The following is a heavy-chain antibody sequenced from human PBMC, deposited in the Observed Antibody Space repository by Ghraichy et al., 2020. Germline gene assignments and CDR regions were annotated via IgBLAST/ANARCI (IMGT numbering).Heavy chain of an antibody. J-gene: IGHJ4*02. D-gene: IGHD2-15*01. CDR3: ARGLGYCSGGRCFPRWGWDY. CDR1: GDLFSSYI. CDR2: IVPISGVT. Sequence: SVKVSCKTSGDLFSSYIMAWVRQAPGQGLEWMGTIVPISGVTSYAQKFQGRVTITADTSTRTAYLELSSLRSEDTAVYYCARGLGYCSGGRCFPRWGWDYWGQGTLVTVSS. V-gene: IGHV1-69*02.